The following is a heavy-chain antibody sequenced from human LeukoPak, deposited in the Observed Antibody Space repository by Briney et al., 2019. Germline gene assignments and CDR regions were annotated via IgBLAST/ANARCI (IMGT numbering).Heavy chain of an antibody. D-gene: IGHD3-22*01. CDR1: GFTFSSYE. J-gene: IGHJ4*02. Sequence: GGSLRLSCAASGFTFSSYEMNWVRQAPGKGLEWVSYISSSGSTIYYADSVKGRFTISRDNAKNSLYLQMNSLRAEDTAVYYCARKNYYDSSSIDYWGQGTLVTVSP. CDR2: ISSSGSTI. V-gene: IGHV3-48*03. CDR3: ARKNYYDSSSIDY.